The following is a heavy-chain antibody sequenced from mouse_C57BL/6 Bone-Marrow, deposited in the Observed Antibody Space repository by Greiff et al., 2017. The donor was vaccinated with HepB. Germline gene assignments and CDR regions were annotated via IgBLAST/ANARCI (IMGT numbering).Heavy chain of an antibody. CDR3: ARPYSSSSWFAY. CDR2: IHPNSGST. D-gene: IGHD1-1*01. V-gene: IGHV1-64*01. CDR1: GYTFTSYW. J-gene: IGHJ3*01. Sequence: VQLQQPGAELVKPGASVKLSCKASGYTFTSYWMHWVKQRPGQGLEWIGMIHPNSGSTNYNEKFKSKATLTVDKSSSTAYMQLSSLTSEDSAVYYCARPYSSSSWFAYWGQGTLVTVSA.